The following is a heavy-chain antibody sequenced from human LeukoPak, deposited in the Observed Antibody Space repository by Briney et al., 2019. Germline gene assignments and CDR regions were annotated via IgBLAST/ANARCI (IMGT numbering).Heavy chain of an antibody. J-gene: IGHJ5*02. CDR1: GYTLTSYY. V-gene: IGHV1-46*01. CDR3: AREGDVDTATWHWFDP. Sequence: GASVKVSCKASGYTLTSYYMHWVRQAPGQGLEWMGIINPSGSSTSYAQKFQGRVTMTRDTSTSTVYMELSSLRSEDTAVYYCAREGDVDTATWHWFDPWDQGTLVTVSS. CDR2: INPSGSST. D-gene: IGHD5-18*01.